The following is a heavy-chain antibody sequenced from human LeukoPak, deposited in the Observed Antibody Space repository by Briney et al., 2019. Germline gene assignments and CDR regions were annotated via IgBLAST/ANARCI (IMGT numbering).Heavy chain of an antibody. V-gene: IGHV4-4*07. CDR3: ARVATIFGVVMDYFDY. CDR2: IYTSGST. CDR1: GGSISSYY. D-gene: IGHD3-3*01. Sequence: PSETLSLTCTVSGGSISSYYWSWIRQPAGKGLEWIGRIYTSGSTNYNPSLKSRVTMSVDTSKNQSSLKLSSVTAADTAVYYCARVATIFGVVMDYFDYWGQGTLVTVSS. J-gene: IGHJ4*02.